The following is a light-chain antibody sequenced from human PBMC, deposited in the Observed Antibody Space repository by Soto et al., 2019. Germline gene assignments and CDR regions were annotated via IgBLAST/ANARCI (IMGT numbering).Light chain of an antibody. J-gene: IGKJ2*01. CDR1: QSVSSTY. CDR3: QHYGSPPYT. Sequence: EIVLTQSPGTLSLSPGERATLSCRASQSVSSTYLAWYQQKPGQAPSLLIYVASSRATDIPDRFSGSGSGTDFTLTINRLEPEDFAVYYCQHYGSPPYTFGQGTKLEIK. CDR2: VAS. V-gene: IGKV3-20*01.